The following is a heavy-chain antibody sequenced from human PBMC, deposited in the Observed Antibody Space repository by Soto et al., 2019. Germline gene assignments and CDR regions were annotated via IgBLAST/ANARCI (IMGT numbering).Heavy chain of an antibody. CDR2: IYYTGIT. J-gene: IGHJ5*02. Sequence: PSETLFLTCTVSGACISAFYLSWIRQPPGKGLEWIGHIYYTGITRYNPSLKSRVTISVDTSKNQFSLNLTSVTPADTAVYYCARRRDGYTGVWFDPWGQGTLVTVSS. CDR1: GACISAFY. D-gene: IGHD5-12*01. CDR3: ARRRDGYTGVWFDP. V-gene: IGHV4-59*01.